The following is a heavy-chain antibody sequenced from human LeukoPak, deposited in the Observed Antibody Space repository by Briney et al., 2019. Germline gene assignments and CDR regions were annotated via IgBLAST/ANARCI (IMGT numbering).Heavy chain of an antibody. CDR1: GFTFSSYA. D-gene: IGHD6-19*01. V-gene: IGHV3-23*01. Sequence: HPGGSLRLSCAASGFTFSSYAMSWVRQAPGKGLEWVSAISGSGGSTYYADSVKGRFTISRDNSKNTLYLQMNSLRAEDTAVYYCAKDEYSSGWPSDAFDIWGQGTMVTVSS. J-gene: IGHJ3*02. CDR3: AKDEYSSGWPSDAFDI. CDR2: ISGSGGST.